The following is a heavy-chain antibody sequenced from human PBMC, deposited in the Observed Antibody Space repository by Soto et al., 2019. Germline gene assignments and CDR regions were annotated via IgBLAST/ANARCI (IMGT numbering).Heavy chain of an antibody. CDR2: ISYDGSNK. J-gene: IGHJ4*02. CDR1: GFTFSSYA. Sequence: GGSLRLSCAASGFTFSSYAMHWVRQAPGKGLEWVAVISYDGSNKYYADSVKGRFTISRDNSKNTLYLQMNSLRAEDTAVYYCASLVIGYCSSTSCPPPSFDYWGQGTLVTVSS. V-gene: IGHV3-30-3*01. CDR3: ASLVIGYCSSTSCPPPSFDY. D-gene: IGHD2-2*01.